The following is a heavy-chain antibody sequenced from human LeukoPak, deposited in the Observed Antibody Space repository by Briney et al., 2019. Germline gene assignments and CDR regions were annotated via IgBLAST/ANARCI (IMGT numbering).Heavy chain of an antibody. Sequence: PGGSLRLSCAASEFTFSSYSMNWVRQAPGKGLEWVSVIYSGGSTYYADSVKGRFTISRDNSKNTLYLQMNSLRAEDTAVYYCARVSPPLRYFDWLPEYRFDYWGQGTLVTVSS. J-gene: IGHJ4*02. CDR2: IYSGGST. CDR3: ARVSPPLRYFDWLPEYRFDY. CDR1: EFTFSSYS. V-gene: IGHV3-66*01. D-gene: IGHD3-9*01.